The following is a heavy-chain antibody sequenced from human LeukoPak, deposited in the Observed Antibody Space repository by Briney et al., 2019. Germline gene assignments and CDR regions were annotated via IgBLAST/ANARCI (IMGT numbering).Heavy chain of an antibody. CDR2: IYSGGST. V-gene: IGHV3-53*01. CDR1: GFTVSSNY. CDR3: ARDRRRDYYDSSIPDY. Sequence: SGGSLRLSCAASGFTVSSNYMSWVRQAPGKGLEWVSVIYSGGSTYYADSVKGRFTISRDNSKNTLYLQMNSLRAEDTAVYYCARDRRRDYYDSSIPDYWGQGTLVTVSS. D-gene: IGHD3-22*01. J-gene: IGHJ4*02.